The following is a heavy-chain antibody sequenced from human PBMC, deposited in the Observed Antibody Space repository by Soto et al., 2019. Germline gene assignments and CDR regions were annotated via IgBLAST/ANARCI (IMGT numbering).Heavy chain of an antibody. CDR3: ARGPSHFPMYSSSWYDREVFDY. J-gene: IGHJ4*02. Sequence: PSETLSLTCAVYGGSFSGYYWSWIRQPPGKGLEWIGEINHSGSTNYNPSLKSRVTISVDTSKNQFSLKLSSVTAADTAVYYCARGPSHFPMYSSSWYDREVFDYWGQGTLVTVSS. V-gene: IGHV4-34*01. D-gene: IGHD6-13*01. CDR2: INHSGST. CDR1: GGSFSGYY.